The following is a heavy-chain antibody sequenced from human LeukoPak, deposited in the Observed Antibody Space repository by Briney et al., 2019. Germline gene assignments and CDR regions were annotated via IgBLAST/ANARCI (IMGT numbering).Heavy chain of an antibody. Sequence: ASVKVSCKASGYTFNDYYMYWVRQAPGQGLEWMGWISPKSGGTNYARKFRGRVTITRDTSISTAYMELSSLRSDDTAVYYCAREVRAAAAGSDYWGQGALLTVSS. J-gene: IGHJ4*02. V-gene: IGHV1-2*02. D-gene: IGHD6-13*01. CDR2: ISPKSGGT. CDR3: AREVRAAAAGSDY. CDR1: GYTFNDYY.